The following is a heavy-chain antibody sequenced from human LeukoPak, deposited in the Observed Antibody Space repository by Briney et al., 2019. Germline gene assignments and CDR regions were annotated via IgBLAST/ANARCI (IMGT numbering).Heavy chain of an antibody. CDR3: ASEPAAPNYYFDY. Sequence: GASVKVSCKASGGTFSSYAISWVRQAPGQGLEWMGWINPNSGGTNYAQKFQGRVTMTRDTSISTAYMELSRLRSDDTAVYYCASEPAAPNYYFDYWGQGTLVTVSS. CDR2: INPNSGGT. V-gene: IGHV1-2*02. D-gene: IGHD2-2*01. CDR1: GGTFSSYA. J-gene: IGHJ4*02.